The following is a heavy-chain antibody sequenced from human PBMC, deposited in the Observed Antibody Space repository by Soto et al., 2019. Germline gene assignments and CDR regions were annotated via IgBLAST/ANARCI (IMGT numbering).Heavy chain of an antibody. D-gene: IGHD3-10*01. CDR3: ARATWFGELGPGDYYYYYEMDV. CDR2: ISAYNGNT. J-gene: IGHJ6*03. CDR1: AYTFTSYG. V-gene: IGHV1-18*01. Sequence: ASVKLSCKASAYTFTSYGISWVRRAPGQGLEWMGWISAYNGNTNYAQKLQGRVTMTTDTSTSTAYMELRSLRSGDTAVYYCARATWFGELGPGDYYYYYEMDVWGKGTTVTVTS.